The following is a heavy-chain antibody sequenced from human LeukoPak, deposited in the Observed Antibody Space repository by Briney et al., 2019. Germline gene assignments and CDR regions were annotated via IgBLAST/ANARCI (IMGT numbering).Heavy chain of an antibody. J-gene: IGHJ5*02. CDR3: ARDVAAYNWFDP. CDR2: ISSSSYI. CDR1: GFTFSSYS. D-gene: IGHD6-13*01. V-gene: IGHV3-21*04. Sequence: GGSLRLSCAASGFTFSSYSMNWVRQAPGKGLEWVSSISSSSYIYYADSVKGRFTISRDNAKNSLYLQMNSLRAEDTAVYYCARDVAAYNWFDPWGQGTLVTVSS.